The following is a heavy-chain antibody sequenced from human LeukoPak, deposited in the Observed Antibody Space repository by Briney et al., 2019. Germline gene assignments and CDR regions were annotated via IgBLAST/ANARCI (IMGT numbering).Heavy chain of an antibody. J-gene: IGHJ4*02. V-gene: IGHV4-4*07. CDR3: ATSSGLYDVLDY. Sequence: TCTXXGAXXSSYYWSWIRQPAGKGLEWIGRIYTSGSTNYNPSLKRRITISVDKSKKQFSLKLSSVTAADTALYYCATSSGLYDVLDYWGQGTLVTVSS. CDR1: GAXXSSYY. D-gene: IGHD6-19*01. CDR2: IYTSGST.